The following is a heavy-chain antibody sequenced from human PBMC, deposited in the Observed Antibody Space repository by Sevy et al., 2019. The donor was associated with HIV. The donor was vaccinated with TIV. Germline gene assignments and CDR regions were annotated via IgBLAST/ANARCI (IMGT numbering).Heavy chain of an antibody. J-gene: IGHJ6*02. Sequence: GGSLRLSCAGSGFTFSNYGMHWVRQAPGKGLEWVAIIWCDGSNKSYTESVKGRFTISRDNSKNMLYLQMNGLRAEDTAVYYWSRDKLQTTGSLGDYYYGVDVWGQGTRVTVSS. CDR1: GFTFSNYG. CDR2: IWCDGSNK. CDR3: SRDKLQTTGSLGDYYYGVDV. V-gene: IGHV3-33*01. D-gene: IGHD3-16*01.